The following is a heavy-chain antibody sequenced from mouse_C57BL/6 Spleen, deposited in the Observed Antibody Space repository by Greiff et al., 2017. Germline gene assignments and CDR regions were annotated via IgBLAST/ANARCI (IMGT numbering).Heavy chain of an antibody. CDR3: TRRGTVVATDYAIDY. Sequence: EVKLMESGGDLVKPGGSLKLSCEASGFTFSSYGMFWVRQTPDKRLEWVATISSGDSYTYYPDSVKGRFTISRDNANNTLYLQMSILKSEDTAMYYGTRRGTVVATDYAIDYWGQGTSVTVSS. CDR2: ISSGDSYT. V-gene: IGHV5-6*02. J-gene: IGHJ4*01. CDR1: GFTFSSYG. D-gene: IGHD1-1*01.